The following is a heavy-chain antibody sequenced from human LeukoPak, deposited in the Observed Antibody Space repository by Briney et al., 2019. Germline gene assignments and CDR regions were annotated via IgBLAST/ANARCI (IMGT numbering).Heavy chain of an antibody. J-gene: IGHJ3*02. CDR1: GFTFSSYW. D-gene: IGHD1-26*01. CDR2: IKQDGSEK. CDR3: ARSMYSGSYGAFDI. Sequence: GGSLRLSCAASGFTFSSYWMSWVRQAPGKGVEWVANIKQDGSEKYYVDSVKGRFTISRDNAKNSLHLQMNSLRAEDTAVYYCARSMYSGSYGAFDIWGQGTMVTVSS. V-gene: IGHV3-7*01.